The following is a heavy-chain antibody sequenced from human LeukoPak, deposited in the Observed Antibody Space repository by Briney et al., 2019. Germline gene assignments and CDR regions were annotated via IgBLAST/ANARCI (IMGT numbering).Heavy chain of an antibody. CDR1: GGSISSGAYY. CDR3: ARVPPPYDALTGDHYFDY. CDR2: IYYSGST. D-gene: IGHD3-9*01. V-gene: IGHV4-31*03. J-gene: IGHJ4*02. Sequence: ASETLSLTCTVSGGSISSGAYYWSWIRQHPGKGLEWIGYIYYSGSTYYNPSLKSRVTISLDTSKNQFSLKLSSVTAADTAVYYCARVPPPYDALTGDHYFDYWGQGTLVTVSS.